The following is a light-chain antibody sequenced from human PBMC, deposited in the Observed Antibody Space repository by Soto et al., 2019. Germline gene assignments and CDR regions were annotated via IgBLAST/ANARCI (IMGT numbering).Light chain of an antibody. CDR3: QQRSNWPPIT. V-gene: IGKV3-11*01. J-gene: IGKJ5*01. Sequence: EIVLSQSPSTVSLSPGESATLSCRASQSISNYLAWYQQKPGQAPRLLIYDTFNRAPGIPARFSGSGFGTDFTLTISSLEPEDFAVYYCQQRSNWPPITFGQGTRLEIK. CDR1: QSISNY. CDR2: DTF.